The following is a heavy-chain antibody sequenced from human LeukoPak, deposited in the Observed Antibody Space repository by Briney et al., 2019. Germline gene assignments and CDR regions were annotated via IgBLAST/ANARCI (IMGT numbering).Heavy chain of an antibody. D-gene: IGHD1-26*01. CDR1: GYSFTSYW. CDR3: ARHQSSGSYYLFDY. Sequence: GESLKISCQGTGYSFTSYWIGSVRQMPGKGLEWMWIIYPGYSDTRYSPSFQGQVTLSADKYISTAYLQWSSLKASDTAMYYCARHQSSGSYYLFDYWGQGTLVTVSS. CDR2: IYPGYSDT. J-gene: IGHJ4*02. V-gene: IGHV5-51*01.